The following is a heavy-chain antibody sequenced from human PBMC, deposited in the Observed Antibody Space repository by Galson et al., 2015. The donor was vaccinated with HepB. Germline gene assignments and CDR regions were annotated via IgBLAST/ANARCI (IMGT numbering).Heavy chain of an antibody. CDR1: GFIFRTYW. Sequence: SLRLSCAGSGFIFRTYWMHWVRQVPGKGLVWVSRIDNDGGITNYADAVKGRFTISRDNAKNTLYLQMNSLRVEDTAVCYCARDVGGRYSSWGQGTLVTVSS. CDR3: ARDVGGRYSS. D-gene: IGHD1-26*01. CDR2: IDNDGGIT. J-gene: IGHJ4*02. V-gene: IGHV3-74*01.